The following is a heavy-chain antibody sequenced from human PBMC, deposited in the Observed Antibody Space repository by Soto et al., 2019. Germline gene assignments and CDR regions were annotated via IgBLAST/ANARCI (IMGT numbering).Heavy chain of an antibody. CDR2: ISYDGSNK. D-gene: IGHD1-26*01. J-gene: IGHJ4*02. CDR3: ANLCIVGATEFDY. CDR1: GFTFSSYG. Sequence: GGSLRLSCAASGFTFSSYGMHWVRQAPGKGLEWVAVISYDGSNKYYADSVKGRFTISRDNSKNTLYLQMNSLRAEDTAVYYCANLCIVGATEFDYWGQGTLVTVSS. V-gene: IGHV3-30*18.